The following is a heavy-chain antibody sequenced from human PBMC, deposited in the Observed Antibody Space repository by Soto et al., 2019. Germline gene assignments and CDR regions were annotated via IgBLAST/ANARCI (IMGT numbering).Heavy chain of an antibody. CDR1: GDSMSSGAYY. V-gene: IGHV4-31*03. CDR2: IYHNGDT. J-gene: IGHJ4*02. D-gene: IGHD3-22*01. Sequence: SETLSLTCSVSGDSMSSGAYYWNWIRQHPGKGLEWIAYIYHNGDTHYNPSLRSRITISVDTSKNQFSPKLTSVTDADTALYYCASSYSGYLDNWGQGTLVTVSS. CDR3: ASSYSGYLDN.